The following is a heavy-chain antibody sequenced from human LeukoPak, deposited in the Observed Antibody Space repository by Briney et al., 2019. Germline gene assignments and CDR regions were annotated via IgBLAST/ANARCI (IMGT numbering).Heavy chain of an antibody. CDR3: ARDKRHSYGRYFDH. J-gene: IGHJ4*02. V-gene: IGHV4-59*01. Sequence: SETLSLTCSVSGDSISTYHWNWIRKPPGKGLEWIGYMQSTGNSNYNPALKSRFSMSVETAKNRIVLNLSSVTAADTAVYYCARDKRHSYGRYFDHWGQGLLVTVSS. D-gene: IGHD5-18*01. CDR1: GDSISTYH. CDR2: MQSTGNS.